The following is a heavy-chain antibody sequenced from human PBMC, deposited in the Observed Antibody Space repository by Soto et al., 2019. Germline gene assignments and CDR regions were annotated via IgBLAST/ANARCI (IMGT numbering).Heavy chain of an antibody. Sequence: VGSLRLSCAASGFTFSTYGMHWVRQAPGKGLEWVAIIWYDGSKKYYADSVKGRFTISRDNSKNTMYLQMNSLRAEDTAVYYCARDGVWGSYRFDYWGQGTLVTVSS. CDR2: IWYDGSKK. D-gene: IGHD3-16*02. CDR3: ARDGVWGSYRFDY. CDR1: GFTFSTYG. V-gene: IGHV3-33*01. J-gene: IGHJ4*02.